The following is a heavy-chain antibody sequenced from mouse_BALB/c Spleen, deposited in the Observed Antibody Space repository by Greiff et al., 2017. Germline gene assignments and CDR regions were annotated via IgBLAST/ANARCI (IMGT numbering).Heavy chain of an antibody. CDR2: IDPANGNT. CDR3: ARSYYGNYRYFDV. V-gene: IGHV14-3*02. CDR1: GFNIKDTY. D-gene: IGHD2-10*01. Sequence: VQLQQSGAELVKPGASVKLSCTASGFNIKDTYMHWVKQRPEQGLEWIGRIDPANGNTKYDPKFQGKATITADTSSNTAYLQLSSLTSEDTAVYYCARSYYGNYRYFDVWGAGTTVTVSS. J-gene: IGHJ1*01.